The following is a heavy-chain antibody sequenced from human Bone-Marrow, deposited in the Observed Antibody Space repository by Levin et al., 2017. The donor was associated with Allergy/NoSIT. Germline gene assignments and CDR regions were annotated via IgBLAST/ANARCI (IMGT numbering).Heavy chain of an antibody. J-gene: IGHJ4*02. Sequence: PGGSLRLSCAASGFVFRNYWMSWLRQAPGKGLEWVANINHDGSDKYFADSVRGRVTISRDNAKNSLSLQMDSLRVEDTAVYYCAKYSDEIRDNPWRGCNYFGHWGLGMLVTVSS. CDR1: GFVFRNYW. V-gene: IGHV3-7*01. CDR3: AKYSDEIRDNPWRGCNYFGH. CDR2: INHDGSDK. D-gene: IGHD3-16*01.